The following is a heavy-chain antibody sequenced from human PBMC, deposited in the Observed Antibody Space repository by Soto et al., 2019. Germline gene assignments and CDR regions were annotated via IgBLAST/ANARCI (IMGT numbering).Heavy chain of an antibody. J-gene: IGHJ6*02. CDR3: ARDSLAGTYYGMDV. V-gene: IGHV3-64*01. CDR2: ISSNGGST. D-gene: IGHD3-16*02. CDR1: GFTFSSYA. Sequence: EVQLVESGGGLVQPGGSLRLSCAASGFTFSSYAMHWVRQAPGKGLEYVSAISSNGGSTYYANSVKGRFTISRDNSKNPLYLQMGRLRAEDMAVYYCARDSLAGTYYGMDVWGQGTTVTVSS.